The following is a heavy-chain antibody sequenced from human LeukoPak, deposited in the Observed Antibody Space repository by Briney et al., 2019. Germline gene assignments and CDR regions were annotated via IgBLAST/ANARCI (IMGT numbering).Heavy chain of an antibody. V-gene: IGHV4-4*07. CDR3: ARFGVDYDMDV. CDR2: IYTSGST. CDR1: GGSISSYY. J-gene: IGHJ6*02. Sequence: SETLSLTCTVSGGSISSYYWSWIRQPAGKGLEWIGRIYTSGSTNYNPSLKSRITISVDTSKNQVSLQVSSVTAADSAIYYCARFGVDYDMDVWSHGTTVTVFS. D-gene: IGHD3-16*01.